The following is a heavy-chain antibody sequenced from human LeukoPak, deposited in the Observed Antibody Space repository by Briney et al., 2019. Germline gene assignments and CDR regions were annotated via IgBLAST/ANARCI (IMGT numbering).Heavy chain of an antibody. CDR2: IRYDGSNK. Sequence: GGSLRLSCAASGFTFSSYGMHWVRQAPGKGLEWVAFIRYDGSNKYYADSVKGRFTISRDNSKNTLYLQMNSLRAEDTAVYYCARDVAAAGMGAEYFQHWGQGTLVTVSS. J-gene: IGHJ1*01. CDR3: ARDVAAAGMGAEYFQH. D-gene: IGHD6-13*01. CDR1: GFTFSSYG. V-gene: IGHV3-30*02.